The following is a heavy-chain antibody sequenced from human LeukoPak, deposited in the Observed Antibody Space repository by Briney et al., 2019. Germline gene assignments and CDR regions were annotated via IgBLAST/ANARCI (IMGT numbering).Heavy chain of an antibody. V-gene: IGHV5-10-1*01. D-gene: IGHD4-17*01. Sequence: GASRKISCKGSGTSFTSYWISWGRPMPGKGLEWMGRIDPCHSYTNYSPSFPGHVPISADKPIRTAYLQWRSLKASDTAMYYCAKLEKTVTYDQHYWRQGTVVSVSS. J-gene: IGHJ4*02. CDR3: AKLEKTVTYDQHY. CDR1: GTSFTSYW. CDR2: IDPCHSYT.